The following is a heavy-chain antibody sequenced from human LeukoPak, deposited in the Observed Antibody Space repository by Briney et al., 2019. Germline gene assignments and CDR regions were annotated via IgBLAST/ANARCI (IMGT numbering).Heavy chain of an antibody. CDR2: ISYSGST. V-gene: IGHV4-59*01. CDR1: GDSISSYY. Sequence: SETLSLTCTVSGDSISSYYWSWIRQPPGKGLEWIEYISYSGSTNYNPSLMSRVTISVDTSKNQFSLNLSSVTAADTAVYYCARVGPRYSYYYYTMDVWGKGTTVTISS. J-gene: IGHJ6*03. CDR3: ARVGPRYSYYYYTMDV.